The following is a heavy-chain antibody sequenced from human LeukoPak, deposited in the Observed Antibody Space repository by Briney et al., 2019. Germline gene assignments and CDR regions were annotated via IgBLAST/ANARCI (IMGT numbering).Heavy chain of an antibody. D-gene: IGHD3-10*01. CDR1: GFTFSSYA. V-gene: IGHV3-30*04. Sequence: GGSLRLSCAASGFTFSSYAIHWVRQAPGKGLEWVALISYDGSNKYYADSVKGRFTISRDNSKNTLYLQMNSLRAEDTAMYYCARGDLHYYDSTRRGFDIWGPGTMVTVSS. J-gene: IGHJ3*02. CDR3: ARGDLHYYDSTRRGFDI. CDR2: ISYDGSNK.